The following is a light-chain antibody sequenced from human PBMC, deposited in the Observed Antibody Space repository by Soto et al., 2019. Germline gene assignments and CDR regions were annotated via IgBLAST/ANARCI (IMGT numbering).Light chain of an antibody. J-gene: IGKJ1*01. V-gene: IGKV1-5*01. CDR3: QQYNSHSRT. CDR1: QTFSGT. CDR2: DAS. Sequence: DIHMTQSPSTLSAALGDIVTITCRASQTFSGTLAWYQQKPGKAPRLLIYDASNLQSGVPSRFSGSRSGTEFTLTLSSLQPDDFATYYCQQYNSHSRTFGQGTKVDIK.